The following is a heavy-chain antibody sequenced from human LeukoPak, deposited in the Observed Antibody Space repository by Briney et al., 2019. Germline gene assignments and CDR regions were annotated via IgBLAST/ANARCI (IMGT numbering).Heavy chain of an antibody. CDR3: ARGPQAYCGGDRTFDY. CDR2: ISSSGSTI. Sequence: GGSLRLSCAASGFTFSSYEMNWVRQAPGKGLEWVSYISSSGSTIYYADSVKGRFTISRDNAKNSLYLQMNSLRAEDTAVYYCARGPQAYCGGDRTFDYWGQGTLVTVSS. D-gene: IGHD2-21*02. CDR1: GFTFSSYE. J-gene: IGHJ4*02. V-gene: IGHV3-48*03.